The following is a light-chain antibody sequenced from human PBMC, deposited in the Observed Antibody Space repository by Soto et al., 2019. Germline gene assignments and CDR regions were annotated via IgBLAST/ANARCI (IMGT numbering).Light chain of an antibody. V-gene: IGKV1-39*01. J-gene: IGKJ4*01. CDR3: QQSYSTPLT. CDR2: DAS. CDR1: HSISSF. Sequence: DIQMTQSPSSLSAFVGDRVTITCRASHSISSFVIWYQQKPGKAPNLLIYDASTLQSGVPSRFSGSGSGTDFTLTISSLQPEDIATYYCQQSYSTPLTFGGGTKVEIK.